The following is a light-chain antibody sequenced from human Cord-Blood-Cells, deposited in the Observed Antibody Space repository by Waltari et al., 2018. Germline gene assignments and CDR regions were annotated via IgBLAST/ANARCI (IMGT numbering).Light chain of an antibody. CDR1: QSVSSSY. Sequence: PGERATLSCRASQSVSSSYLAWYQQKPGQAPRLLIYGASSRATGIPDRFSGSGSGTDFTLTISRLEPEDFAVYYCQQYGSSPRTFGQGTKVEIK. V-gene: IGKV3-20*01. J-gene: IGKJ1*01. CDR3: QQYGSSPRT. CDR2: GAS.